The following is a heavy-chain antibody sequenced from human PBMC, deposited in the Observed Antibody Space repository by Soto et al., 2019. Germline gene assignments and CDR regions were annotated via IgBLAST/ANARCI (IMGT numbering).Heavy chain of an antibody. Sequence: GGSLRLSCAASGFTFSSFALSWVRQAPEKGLEWVSAISGSGDGTDYADSVKGRFTISRDDSKNTLYLQMNSLRVEDTAVYYCAKDPSTGFADCWGQGTLVTVSS. CDR3: AKDPSTGFADC. CDR2: ISGSGDGT. CDR1: GFTFSSFA. J-gene: IGHJ4*02. V-gene: IGHV3-23*01. D-gene: IGHD3-9*01.